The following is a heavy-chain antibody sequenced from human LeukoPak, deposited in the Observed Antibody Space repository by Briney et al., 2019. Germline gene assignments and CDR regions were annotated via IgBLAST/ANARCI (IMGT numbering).Heavy chain of an antibody. CDR1: GGTFSSYV. D-gene: IGHD3-16*01. Sequence: SVKVSCKTSGGTFSSYVISWVRQAPGQGLEWRGRIIPIFNTANYAQKSQGRVTITTDESTSTAYMELSSLRSADTAVYYCARSGRSGDSMDAFDIWGQGTMVTVSS. J-gene: IGHJ3*02. CDR3: ARSGRSGDSMDAFDI. CDR2: IIPIFNTA. V-gene: IGHV1-69*05.